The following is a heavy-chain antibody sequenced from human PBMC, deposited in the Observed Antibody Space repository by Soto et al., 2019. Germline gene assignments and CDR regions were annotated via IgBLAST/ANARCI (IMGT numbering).Heavy chain of an antibody. J-gene: IGHJ4*02. CDR2: ISNTGSTP. CDR1: GFTFSSFA. V-gene: IGHV3-23*01. CDR3: AKVGSSSFALDY. Sequence: PGGSLRLSCAASGFTFSSFAMSWVRQAPGKGLEWVSTISNTGSTPYYADSVKGRFTISRDSSKNTLYLQMNSLRAEDTAVYYCAKVGSSSFALDYWGQGTLVTVSS. D-gene: IGHD2-2*01.